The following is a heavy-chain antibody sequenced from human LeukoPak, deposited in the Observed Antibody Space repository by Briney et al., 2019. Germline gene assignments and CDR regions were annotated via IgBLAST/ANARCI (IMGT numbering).Heavy chain of an antibody. J-gene: IGHJ4*02. CDR2: IWYDGSNK. CDR3: AKSDDYGDYGTSDY. V-gene: IGHV3-33*06. D-gene: IGHD4-17*01. CDR1: GFTFSSYG. Sequence: GGSLRLSCVASGFTFSSYGMHWVRQAPGKGLEWVAVIWYDGSNKYYADSVKGRFTTSRDNSKNTLYLQMNNLRAEDTAVYYCAKSDDYGDYGTSDYWGQGTLVTVSS.